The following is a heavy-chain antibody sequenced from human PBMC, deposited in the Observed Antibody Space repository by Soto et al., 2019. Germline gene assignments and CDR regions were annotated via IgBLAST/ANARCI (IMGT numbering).Heavy chain of an antibody. CDR1: GGSISSYY. CDR3: ARVLVRYFDWLLRFRVWFDP. V-gene: IGHV4-59*08. CDR2: IYYSGST. D-gene: IGHD3-9*01. Sequence: SETLSLTCTVSGGSISSYYWSWIRQPPGKGLEWIGYIYYSGSTNYNPSLKSRVTISVDTSKNQFSLKLSSVTAADTAVYYCARVLVRYFDWLLRFRVWFDPWGQGTLVTVSS. J-gene: IGHJ5*02.